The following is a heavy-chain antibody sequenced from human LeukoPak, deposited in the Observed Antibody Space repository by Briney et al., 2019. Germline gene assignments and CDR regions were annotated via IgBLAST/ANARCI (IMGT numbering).Heavy chain of an antibody. CDR2: IRHDGSNK. J-gene: IGHJ4*02. CDR1: GFTFSSYV. V-gene: IGHV3-30*02. Sequence: GGSLRLSCAASGFTFSSYVMHWVRQAPGKGLEWVAFIRHDGSNKYYADSVKGRFTISRDNSKNTLYLQMNSLRAEDSAVYYCAKDRYYSGYDYWGQGTLVTVSS. D-gene: IGHD6-25*01. CDR3: AKDRYYSGYDY.